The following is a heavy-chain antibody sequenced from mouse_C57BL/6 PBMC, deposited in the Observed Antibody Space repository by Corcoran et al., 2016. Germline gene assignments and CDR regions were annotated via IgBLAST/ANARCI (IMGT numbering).Heavy chain of an antibody. CDR1: GYTFTTYG. Sequence: QIQLVQSGPELKKPGETVKISCKASGYTFTTYGMSWVKRAPGKGLKWMGWINTYSGVPTYADDFKGRFAFSLETSASTAYLQINNLKNEDTATDFCARNYGSSYWYFDVWGTGTTVTVSS. D-gene: IGHD1-1*01. V-gene: IGHV9-3*01. CDR3: ARNYGSSYWYFDV. J-gene: IGHJ1*03. CDR2: INTYSGVP.